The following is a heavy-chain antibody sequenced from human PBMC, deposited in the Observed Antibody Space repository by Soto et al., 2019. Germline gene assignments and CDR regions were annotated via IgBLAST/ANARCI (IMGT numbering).Heavy chain of an antibody. CDR1: GGSISSYY. D-gene: IGHD6-13*01. V-gene: IGHV4-4*07. Sequence: PSETLSLTCTVSGGSISSYYWNWIRQPAGKGLEWIGRIYTSGSTNYNPSLKSRVTMSIDTSKKQFSLKLRSVTAADTAVYYCARDDMNIAAPGHYWGQGTLVTVSS. J-gene: IGHJ4*02. CDR2: IYTSGST. CDR3: ARDDMNIAAPGHY.